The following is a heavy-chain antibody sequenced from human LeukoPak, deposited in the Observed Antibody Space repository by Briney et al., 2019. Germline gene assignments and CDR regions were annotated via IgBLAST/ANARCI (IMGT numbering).Heavy chain of an antibody. CDR3: ARGGIRITIFGVATRGFDY. D-gene: IGHD3-3*01. CDR1: GGSFSGYY. Sequence: SETLSLTCAVYGGSFSGYYWSWIRQPPGKGLEWIGEINHSGSTNYNPSLKSRVTISVDTSKNQFSLKLSSVTAADTAVYYCARGGIRITIFGVATRGFDYWGQGTLVTVPP. V-gene: IGHV4-34*01. CDR2: INHSGST. J-gene: IGHJ4*02.